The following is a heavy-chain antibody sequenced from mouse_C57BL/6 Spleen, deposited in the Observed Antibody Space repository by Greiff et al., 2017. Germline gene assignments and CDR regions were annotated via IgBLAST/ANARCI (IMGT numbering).Heavy chain of an antibody. D-gene: IGHD1-1*01. CDR3: ARGTTVDWYFDV. Sequence: EVQLQQSGPGMVKPSQSLSLTCTVTGYSITSGYDWHWIRHFPGNKLEWMGYISYSGSTNYNPSLKSRISITHDTSKNHFFLKLNSVTTEDTATYYCARGTTVDWYFDVWGTGTTVTVSS. CDR1: GYSITSGYD. CDR2: ISYSGST. J-gene: IGHJ1*03. V-gene: IGHV3-1*01.